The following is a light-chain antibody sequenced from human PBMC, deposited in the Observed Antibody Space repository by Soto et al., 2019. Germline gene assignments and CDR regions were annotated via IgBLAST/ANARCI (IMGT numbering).Light chain of an antibody. CDR1: SSDVGGYGY. CDR2: EVN. Sequence: QSALTQPASVSGSPGQSITISCTGTSSDVGGYGYVSWYQHHPGKAPKLIIYEVNTRPSGVSHRFSGSKSGNTASLTISGLQAEDEADYYCTSYTASSTLIFGGGTKLTVL. CDR3: TSYTASSTLI. V-gene: IGLV2-14*01. J-gene: IGLJ2*01.